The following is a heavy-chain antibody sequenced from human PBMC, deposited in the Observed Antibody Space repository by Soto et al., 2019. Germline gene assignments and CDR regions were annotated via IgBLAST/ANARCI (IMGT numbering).Heavy chain of an antibody. Sequence: SETLSLTSTVSGSMSGYYGGWIRQPPGKGLEWIGYIYYSGSTNYNPSLKSRVTISVDTSKNQLSLKVNSVTAADTAVYYCARHVNIAVAGTGFDYWGQGTPVTVSS. CDR1: GSMSGYY. V-gene: IGHV4-59*08. CDR2: IYYSGST. D-gene: IGHD6-19*01. CDR3: ARHVNIAVAGTGFDY. J-gene: IGHJ4*02.